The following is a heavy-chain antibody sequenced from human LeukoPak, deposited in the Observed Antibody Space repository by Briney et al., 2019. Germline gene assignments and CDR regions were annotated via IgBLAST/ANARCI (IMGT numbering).Heavy chain of an antibody. CDR2: IRSKANNFAT. D-gene: IGHD3-22*01. Sequence: SGGSLRLSCAASGFTFSGSAMHWVRQASGKGLEWVGRIRSKANNFATAYTAAVKGRFTISRDDSQNTAYLQMNSLRAEDTAVYYCARAGGYSDSSGHYRSYHFDDWGQGTLVTVSS. J-gene: IGHJ4*02. CDR3: ARAGGYSDSSGHYRSYHFDD. CDR1: GFTFSGSA. V-gene: IGHV3-73*01.